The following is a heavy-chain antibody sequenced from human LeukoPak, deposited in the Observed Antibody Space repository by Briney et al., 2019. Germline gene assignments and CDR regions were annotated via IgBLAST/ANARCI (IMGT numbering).Heavy chain of an antibody. Sequence: PSETLSLTCTVSGGSISNRNYYWAWIRQPPGKGLEWIGNIYYSGSTYYNASLNSRISMSIDTSKNQFSLRLSSVTAADTAVFFCARHGIVVVPAARDAFDIWGQGTMVTVSS. CDR3: ARHGIVVVPAARDAFDI. D-gene: IGHD2-2*01. V-gene: IGHV4-39*01. CDR1: GGSISNRNYY. CDR2: IYYSGST. J-gene: IGHJ3*02.